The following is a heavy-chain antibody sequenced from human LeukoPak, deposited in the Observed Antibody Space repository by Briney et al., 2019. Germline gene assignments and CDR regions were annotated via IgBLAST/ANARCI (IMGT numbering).Heavy chain of an antibody. CDR3: ARGLRLRFLEWLPGGYFDY. V-gene: IGHV1-46*01. CDR1: GYTFTSYY. J-gene: IGHJ4*02. D-gene: IGHD3-3*01. CDR2: INPSGGST. Sequence: ASVKVSCKASGYTFTSYYMHWVRQAPGQGLEWMGIINPSGGSTSYAQKFQGRVTMTRDTSTSTVYMELSSLRSEDTAVYYCARGLRLRFLEWLPGGYFDYWGQGTLVTVSS.